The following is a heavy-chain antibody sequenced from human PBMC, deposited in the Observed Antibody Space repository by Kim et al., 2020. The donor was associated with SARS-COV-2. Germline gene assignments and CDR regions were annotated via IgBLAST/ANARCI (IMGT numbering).Heavy chain of an antibody. J-gene: IGHJ4*02. Sequence: SETLSLTCTVSGGSISSYYWSWIRQPPGKGLEWIGYIYYSGSTNYNPSLKSRVTISVDTSKNQFSLKLSSVTAADTAVYYCARNSGSYLDYWGQGTLVTVSS. V-gene: IGHV4-59*01. CDR1: GGSISSYY. CDR2: IYYSGST. CDR3: ARNSGSYLDY. D-gene: IGHD1-26*01.